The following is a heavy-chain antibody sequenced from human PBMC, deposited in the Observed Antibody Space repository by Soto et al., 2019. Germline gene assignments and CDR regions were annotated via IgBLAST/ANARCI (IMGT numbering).Heavy chain of an antibody. J-gene: IGHJ5*02. D-gene: IGHD1-26*01. CDR2: ISAYNGNT. Sequence: QVQLEQSGAEVKKPGASVKVSCKASGYTFTSYGISWVRQAPGQGLEWMGRISAYNGNTNYAQKLQGRVTMTTDTPTSTAYIETRSLRNDDTAVYYSARVVGALGHWFDPWGQGTLVTVSS. CDR1: GYTFTSYG. V-gene: IGHV1-18*01. CDR3: ARVVGALGHWFDP.